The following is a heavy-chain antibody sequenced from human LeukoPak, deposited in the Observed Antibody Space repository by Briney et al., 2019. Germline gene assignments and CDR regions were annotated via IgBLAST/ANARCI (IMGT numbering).Heavy chain of an antibody. Sequence: GESLKISCKGSGXSFTSYWFGWWRQMPGKGPEGMGIIYPGDSDTRYSPSFQGQVTISADKSISTAYLQWSSLKASDTAMYYCARITMVRGVITGAFDIWGQGTMVTVSS. CDR3: ARITMVRGVITGAFDI. V-gene: IGHV5-51*01. CDR1: GXSFTSYW. D-gene: IGHD3-10*01. J-gene: IGHJ3*02. CDR2: IYPGDSDT.